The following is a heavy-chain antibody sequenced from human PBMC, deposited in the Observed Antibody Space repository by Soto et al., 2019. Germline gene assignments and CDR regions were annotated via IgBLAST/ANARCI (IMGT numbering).Heavy chain of an antibody. V-gene: IGHV4-59*01. J-gene: IGHJ3*02. CDR1: GVSISRYY. Sequence: PSATPSLTRSISGVSISRYYWILIREPPGKGLEWIGYIYYSGSTNYTPSLKSRVTISVDTSKSQSSLKLSSVTAADTAVYYCARGYYDFWSGYYDAFDSWGQGTMVTVSS. CDR2: IYYSGST. CDR3: ARGYYDFWSGYYDAFDS. D-gene: IGHD3-3*01.